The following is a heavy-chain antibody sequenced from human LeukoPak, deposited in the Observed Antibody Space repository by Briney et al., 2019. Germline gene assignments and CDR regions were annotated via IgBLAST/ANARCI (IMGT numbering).Heavy chain of an antibody. CDR3: ARRGDTPMIGDH. CDR1: GFTFSSYG. D-gene: IGHD5-18*01. J-gene: IGHJ4*02. Sequence: GGSLRLSCAASGFTFSSYGMNWVRQPPGKGLEWLSYLSNTGNIHYAQSVKGRFTISRDNAKNSLYLQMDGLRAEDTAVYYCARRGDTPMIGDHWGQGILVTVAS. CDR2: LSNTGNI. V-gene: IGHV3-48*01.